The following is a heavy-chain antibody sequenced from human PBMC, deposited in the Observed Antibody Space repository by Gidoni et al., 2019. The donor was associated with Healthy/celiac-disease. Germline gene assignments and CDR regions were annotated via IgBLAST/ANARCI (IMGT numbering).Heavy chain of an antibody. V-gene: IGHV3-11*01. J-gene: IGHJ6*02. D-gene: IGHD2-2*01. Sequence: QVQLVESGGGLVKPGGSLRLSCAASGFTFSDYHMSWIRQAPGKGLEWVSYISSSGSTIYYADSVKGRFTISRDNAKNSLYLQMNSLRAEDTAVYYCSRGYCSSTSCFIYYYYGMDVWGQGTTVTVSS. CDR2: ISSSGSTI. CDR3: SRGYCSSTSCFIYYYYGMDV. CDR1: GFTFSDYH.